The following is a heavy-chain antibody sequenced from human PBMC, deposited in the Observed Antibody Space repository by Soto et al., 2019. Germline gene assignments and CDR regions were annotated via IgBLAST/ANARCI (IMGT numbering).Heavy chain of an antibody. CDR1: GFTFSNAW. V-gene: IGHV3-15*07. CDR3: TTADQHYDSSGPEGYFDY. CDR2: IKSKTDGGTT. Sequence: GVSLXLSXAAXGFTFSNAWMNWVRQAPGKGLEWVGRIKSKTDGGTTDYAAPVKGRFTISRDDSKNTLYLQMNSLKTEDTAVYYCTTADQHYDSSGPEGYFDYWGQGTLVTVSS. J-gene: IGHJ4*02. D-gene: IGHD3-22*01.